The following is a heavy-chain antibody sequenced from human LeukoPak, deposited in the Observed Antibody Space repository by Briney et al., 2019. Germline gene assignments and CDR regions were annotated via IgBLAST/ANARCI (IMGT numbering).Heavy chain of an antibody. CDR1: GYTFTGYY. D-gene: IGHD3-3*01. CDR2: INPNSGGT. V-gene: IGHV1-2*02. CDR3: AREAITIFGLVRTQTTKGPHRFDP. Sequence: ASVKVSCKASGYTFTGYYMHWVRQAPGQGLEWMGWINPNSGGTNYAQRFWGRVTMTRDMSTGTVYMELSSLTSEDTAVYYCAREAITIFGLVRTQTTKGPHRFDPWGQGTLVTVSS. J-gene: IGHJ5*02.